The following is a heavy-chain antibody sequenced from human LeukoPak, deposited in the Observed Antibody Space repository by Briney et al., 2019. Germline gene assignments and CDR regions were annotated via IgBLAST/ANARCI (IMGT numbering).Heavy chain of an antibody. Sequence: GGSLRLSCAASGFTFSSYGMHWVRQAPGKGLEWVAVIWYDGSNKYYADSVKGRFTISRDNSKNTLYLQMNSLRAEDTAVYYCARDLSAAVPNWFDPWGQGTLVTVSS. J-gene: IGHJ5*02. CDR2: IWYDGSNK. CDR1: GFTFSSYG. V-gene: IGHV3-33*08. CDR3: ARDLSAAVPNWFDP. D-gene: IGHD6-13*01.